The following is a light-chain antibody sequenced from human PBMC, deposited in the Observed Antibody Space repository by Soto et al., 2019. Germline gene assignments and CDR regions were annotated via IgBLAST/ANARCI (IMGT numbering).Light chain of an antibody. J-gene: IGKJ2*01. V-gene: IGKV3-11*01. Sequence: IVLTHSPATLSFSPGERATLSCRASQSVSSYLAWYQQKPGQAPRLLIYDASNRATGIPARFSGSGSGTDFTLTISSLEPEDFAVYYCQQYGTSPFTFGQGTKVDIK. CDR3: QQYGTSPFT. CDR2: DAS. CDR1: QSVSSY.